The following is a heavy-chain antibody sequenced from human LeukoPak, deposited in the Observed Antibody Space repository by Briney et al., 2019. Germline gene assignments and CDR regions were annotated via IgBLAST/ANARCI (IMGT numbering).Heavy chain of an antibody. D-gene: IGHD6-19*01. V-gene: IGHV1-18*01. CDR2: ISTSNGNR. Sequence: GASVKVSCKASGYTFTSYGISWVRQAPGQGLEWMGSISTSNGNRIYAQTLQGRVTMTTDTSTSTAFMELRSLRSDDTAVYYCARDPGSAWYDYWGQGTLVTVSS. J-gene: IGHJ4*02. CDR1: GYTFTSYG. CDR3: ARDPGSAWYDY.